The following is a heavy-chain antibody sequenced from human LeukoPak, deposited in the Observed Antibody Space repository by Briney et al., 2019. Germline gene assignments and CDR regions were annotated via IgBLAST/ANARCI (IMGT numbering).Heavy chain of an antibody. J-gene: IGHJ4*02. CDR2: ISWNSGSI. CDR1: GFTFDDYA. Sequence: GRSLRLSCAASGFTFDDYAMHWVRQAPGKGLEWVSGISWNSGSIGFADSVKGRFTITRENSKNTLYLQMMGLRVEDTAIYYCAKLNLGEMAYFDSWGQGILVTVSS. CDR3: AKLNLGEMAYFDS. D-gene: IGHD2-21*01. V-gene: IGHV3-9*01.